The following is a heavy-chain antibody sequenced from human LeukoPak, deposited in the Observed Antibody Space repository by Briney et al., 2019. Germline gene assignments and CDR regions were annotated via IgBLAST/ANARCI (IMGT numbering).Heavy chain of an antibody. J-gene: IGHJ4*02. CDR1: GFTFSSYA. Sequence: LRLSCAASGFTFSSYAMSWIRQPPGKGPEWIGYIYYSGSTYYNPSLKSRVTISVDTSKNQFSLKLSSVTAADTAVYYCARDLLNEGNHLDYWGQGTLVTVSS. V-gene: IGHV4-30-4*01. CDR3: ARDLLNEGNHLDY. CDR2: IYYSGST. D-gene: IGHD4-23*01.